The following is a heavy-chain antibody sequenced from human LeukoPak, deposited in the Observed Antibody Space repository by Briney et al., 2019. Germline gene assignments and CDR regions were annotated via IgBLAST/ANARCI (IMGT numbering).Heavy chain of an antibody. CDR3: ARRLTMIVVVTGWFDP. V-gene: IGHV4-39*01. CDR2: MYYSGNT. Sequence: SETLSLTCAVSGGSVSSSNDYWGWIRQPPGKGLEWIGSMYYSGNTYYNPSPKSRVTISVDTSKNQFSLKLSSVTAADTAIYYCARRLTMIVVVTGWFDPWGQGTLVTVSS. D-gene: IGHD3-22*01. J-gene: IGHJ5*02. CDR1: GGSVSSSNDY.